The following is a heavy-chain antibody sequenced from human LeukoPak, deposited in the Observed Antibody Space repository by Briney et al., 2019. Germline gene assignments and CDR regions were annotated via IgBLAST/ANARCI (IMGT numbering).Heavy chain of an antibody. Sequence: ASVKVSCKASGYTFTSYDINWVRQATGQGLEWMGGFDPEDGETIYAQKFQGRVTMTEDTSTDTAYMELSSLRSEDTAVYYCATETPEDYLYWGQGTLVTVSS. CDR2: FDPEDGET. J-gene: IGHJ4*02. V-gene: IGHV1-24*01. CDR3: ATETPEDYLY. CDR1: GYTFTSYD. D-gene: IGHD4-11*01.